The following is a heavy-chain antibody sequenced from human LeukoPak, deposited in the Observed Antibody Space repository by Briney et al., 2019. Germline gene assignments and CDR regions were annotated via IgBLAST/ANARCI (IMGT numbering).Heavy chain of an antibody. D-gene: IGHD6-19*01. CDR1: GFTFSNYG. CDR2: IKSKTDGGTT. CDR3: TTGEDSSGWFGTDAFDI. V-gene: IGHV3-15*01. Sequence: PGGSLRLSCVASGFTFSNYGTHWVRQAPGKGLEWVGRIKSKTDGGTTDYAAPVKGRFTISRDDSKNTLYLQMNSLKTEDTAVYYCTTGEDSSGWFGTDAFDIWGQGTMVTVSS. J-gene: IGHJ3*02.